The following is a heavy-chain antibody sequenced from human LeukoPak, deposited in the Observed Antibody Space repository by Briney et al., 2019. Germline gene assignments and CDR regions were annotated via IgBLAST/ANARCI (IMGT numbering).Heavy chain of an antibody. Sequence: KPSETLSLTCTVSGASISSSPYFWGWIRQPPGKGLEWIGSFYYNGYTYDNPSLKSRLTISVDTSRNQFSLKLSSVTASDTAVYYCATRYGSGTYPRYYFDSWGQGTLVTVSS. CDR2: FYYNGYT. CDR3: ATRYGSGTYPRYYFDS. CDR1: GASISSSPYF. D-gene: IGHD3-10*01. J-gene: IGHJ4*02. V-gene: IGHV4-39*01.